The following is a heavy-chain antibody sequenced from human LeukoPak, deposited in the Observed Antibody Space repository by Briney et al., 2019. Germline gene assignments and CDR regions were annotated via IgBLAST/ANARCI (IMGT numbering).Heavy chain of an antibody. CDR2: IYYSGST. V-gene: IGHV4-39*01. D-gene: IGHD2-2*02. J-gene: IGHJ4*02. CDR3: ARSYRYCSSTSCYITFDY. Sequence: SETLSLTCTVSGGSISSSSYYWGWIRPPPGKGLEWIGSIYYSGSTYYNPPLKSRVTISVDTSKNRFSLNLSSGTAADTAVYYCARSYRYCSSTSCYITFDYWGQGTLVTVSS. CDR1: GGSISSSSYY.